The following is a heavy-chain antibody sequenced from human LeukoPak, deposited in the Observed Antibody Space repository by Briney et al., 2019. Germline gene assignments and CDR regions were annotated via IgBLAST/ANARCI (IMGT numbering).Heavy chain of an antibody. CDR1: GGSISSYY. D-gene: IGHD5-18*01. V-gene: IGHV4-4*07. CDR2: IYTSGST. Sequence: PSETLSLTCTVSGGSISSYYWSWIRQPAGKGLEWIGRIYTSGSTNYNPSLKSRVTMSVDTSKNQFSLKLSSVTAADTAVYYCARAADTAMYYYYYMDVWDKGTTVTVSS. J-gene: IGHJ6*03. CDR3: ARAADTAMYYYYYMDV.